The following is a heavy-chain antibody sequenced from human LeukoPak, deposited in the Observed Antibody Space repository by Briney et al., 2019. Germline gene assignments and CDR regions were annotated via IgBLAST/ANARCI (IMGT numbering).Heavy chain of an antibody. CDR2: IYYSGST. CDR3: AVGETGTKVDY. Sequence: SGTLSLTCTISGGSIGRYYWSWIRQSPGWGLEWIGYIYYSGSTNYNPSLKSRVTISVDTSKNQFSLKLSSVTAADTAVYYCAVGETGTKVDYWGQGILVTVSS. D-gene: IGHD3-10*01. J-gene: IGHJ4*02. CDR1: GGSIGRYY. V-gene: IGHV4-59*12.